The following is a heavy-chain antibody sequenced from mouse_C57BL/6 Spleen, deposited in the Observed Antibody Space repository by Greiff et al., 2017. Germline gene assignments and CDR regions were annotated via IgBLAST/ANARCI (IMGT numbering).Heavy chain of an antibody. D-gene: IGHD1-1*01. J-gene: IGHJ2*01. Sequence: QVQLQQPGAELVMPGASVKLSCKASGYTFTSYWMHWVKQRPGQGLEWIGEIDPSDSYTNYNQKFKGKSTLTVDKSSSTAYMQLSSLTSEDSAVYYCARGYYGSPDYWGQGTTLTVSS. CDR1: GYTFTSYW. CDR3: ARGYYGSPDY. V-gene: IGHV1-69*01. CDR2: IDPSDSYT.